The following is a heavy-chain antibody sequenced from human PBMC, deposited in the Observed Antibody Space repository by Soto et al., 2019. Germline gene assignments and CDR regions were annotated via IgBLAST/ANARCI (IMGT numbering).Heavy chain of an antibody. CDR1: GYSFTSYW. V-gene: IGHV5-51*01. J-gene: IGHJ4*02. CDR2: IYPGDSDT. CDR3: ARKSGYSSSWYFDY. Sequence: GESLKISCKGSGYSFTSYWIGWVRQMPGKGLEWMGIIYPGDSDTRYSPSFQGQVTNSADKSISTAYLQWSSLKASDSDMYYCARKSGYSSSWYFDYWGQGTLVTVSS. D-gene: IGHD6-13*01.